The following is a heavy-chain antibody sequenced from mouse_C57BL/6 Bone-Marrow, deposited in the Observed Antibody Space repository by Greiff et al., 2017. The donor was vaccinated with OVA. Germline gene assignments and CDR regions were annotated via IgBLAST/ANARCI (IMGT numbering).Heavy chain of an antibody. Sequence: VQLKESGAELARPGASVKLSCKASGYTFTSYGISWVKQRTGQGLEWIGEIYPRSGNTYYNEKFKGKATLTADKSSSTAYMELRSLTSEDSAVYFCARHGYYAMDYWGQGTSVTVSS. CDR2: IYPRSGNT. CDR1: GYTFTSYG. J-gene: IGHJ4*01. V-gene: IGHV1-81*01. CDR3: ARHGYYAMDY.